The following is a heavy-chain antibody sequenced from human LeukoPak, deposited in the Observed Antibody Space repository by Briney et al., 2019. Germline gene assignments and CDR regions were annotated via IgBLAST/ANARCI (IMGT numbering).Heavy chain of an antibody. CDR3: AKDGSSLLWFGELSPGGFDY. CDR2: ISGSGGST. Sequence: PGGSLRLSCAASGFTFSSYAMSWVRQAPGKGLEWVSAISGSGGSTYYADSVKGRFTISRDNSKSTLYLQMNSLRAEDTAVYYCAKDGSSLLWFGELSPGGFDYWGQGTLVTVSS. D-gene: IGHD3-10*01. V-gene: IGHV3-23*01. J-gene: IGHJ4*02. CDR1: GFTFSSYA.